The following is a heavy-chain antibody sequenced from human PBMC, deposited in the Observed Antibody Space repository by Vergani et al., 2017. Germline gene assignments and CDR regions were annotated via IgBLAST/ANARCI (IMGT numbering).Heavy chain of an antibody. CDR1: GGSLSSHY. CDR2: IYYSGST. CDR3: ARDSEGNAFDI. D-gene: IGHD6-13*01. J-gene: IGHJ3*02. V-gene: IGHV4-59*11. Sequence: QVQLQESGPGLVKPSETLSLTCTVSGGSLSSHYWSWIRQPPGKGLEWIGYIYYSGSTNYNPSLKSRVTISVDTSKNQFSLKLSSVTAADTAVYYCARDSEGNAFDIWGQGTMVTVSS.